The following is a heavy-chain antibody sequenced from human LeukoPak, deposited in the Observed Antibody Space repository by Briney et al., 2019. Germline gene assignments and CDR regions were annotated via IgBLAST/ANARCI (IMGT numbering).Heavy chain of an antibody. CDR2: IIPIFGTA. CDR3: ARGGVLGYCSGGSCYTWFDP. J-gene: IGHJ5*02. Sequence: ASVKVSCKASGGTFSSYAISWVRQAPGQGLEWMGGIIPIFGTANYAQKFQGRVTITADESTSTAYMELRSLRSDDTAVYYCARGGVLGYCSGGSCYTWFDPWGQGTLVTVSS. CDR1: GGTFSSYA. V-gene: IGHV1-69*13. D-gene: IGHD2-15*01.